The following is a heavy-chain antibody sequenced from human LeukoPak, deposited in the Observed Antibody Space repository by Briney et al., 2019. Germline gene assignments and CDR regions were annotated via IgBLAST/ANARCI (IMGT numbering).Heavy chain of an antibody. J-gene: IGHJ3*02. Sequence: GGSLRLSCAASGFTFSSYGMHWVRQAPGKGLEWVAVISYDGSNKYYADSVKGRFTISRDNAKNSLYLQMNSLRAEDTAVYYCARVGSGSYVRAFDIWGQGTMVTVSS. CDR2: ISYDGSNK. CDR1: GFTFSSYG. CDR3: ARVGSGSYVRAFDI. D-gene: IGHD1-26*01. V-gene: IGHV3-30*03.